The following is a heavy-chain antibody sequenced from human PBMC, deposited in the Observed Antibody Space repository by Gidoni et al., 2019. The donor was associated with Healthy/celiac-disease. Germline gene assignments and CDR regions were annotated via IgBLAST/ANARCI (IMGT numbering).Heavy chain of an antibody. V-gene: IGHV3-33*01. Sequence: QVQLVESGGGVVQPGRSLRLSWAASGFTFSSYGRHWVRPAPGKGLEWVAVIWYDGSNKYYADSVKGRFTISRDNSKNTLYLQMNSLRAEDTAVYYCARVFREVRYGMDVWGQGTTVTVSS. D-gene: IGHD1-26*01. CDR1: GFTFSSYG. J-gene: IGHJ6*02. CDR3: ARVFREVRYGMDV. CDR2: IWYDGSNK.